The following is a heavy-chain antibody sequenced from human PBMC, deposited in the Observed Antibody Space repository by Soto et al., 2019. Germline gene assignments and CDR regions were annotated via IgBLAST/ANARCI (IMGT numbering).Heavy chain of an antibody. CDR2: ISGSAGRT. CDR1: GFTFRNYG. J-gene: IGHJ4*02. CDR3: ATIGEYGISSWISEED. Sequence: EVQLLESGGGLVQPGGSLRLSCAASGFTFRNYGMSWVRQAPGKGLEWGSGISGSAGRTYYADSVEGRFTISRDKAKNTRHLQMNNLRAEDTGVYYGATIGEYGISSWISEEDLGQGTLVIVFS. V-gene: IGHV3-23*01. D-gene: IGHD6-6*01.